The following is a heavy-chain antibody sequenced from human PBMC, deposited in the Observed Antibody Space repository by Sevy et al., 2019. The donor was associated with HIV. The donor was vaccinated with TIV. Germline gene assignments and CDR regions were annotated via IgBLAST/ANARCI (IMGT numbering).Heavy chain of an antibody. J-gene: IGHJ5*02. V-gene: IGHV6-1*01. D-gene: IGHD1-1*01. CDR2: TYYRSTWYN. CDR1: GDSLSSNSAS. Sequence: SQTLSLTCAISGDSLSSNSASWNWIRQSPSGGLEWLGRTYYRSTWYNDYAASVKSRITVTPYTSKNPFSLQLTSVTPDNTGVYFCAKDVVSVSVRTMAGTFDTWGQGTLVTVSS. CDR3: AKDVVSVSVRTMAGTFDT.